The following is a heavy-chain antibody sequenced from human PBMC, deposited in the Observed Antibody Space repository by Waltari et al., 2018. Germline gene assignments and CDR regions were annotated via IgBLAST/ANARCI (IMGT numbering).Heavy chain of an antibody. CDR1: GGSISSSSYY. D-gene: IGHD4-17*01. CDR2: IYYSGST. Sequence: QLQLQESGPGLVKPSETLSLTCTVSGGSISSSSYYWGWLRQPPGKGLEWIGSIYYSGSTYYNPSLKSRVTISVDTSKNQFSLKLSSVTAADTAVYYCARRDGTVTTQWGQGTLVTVSS. CDR3: ARRDGTVTTQ. V-gene: IGHV4-39*07. J-gene: IGHJ4*02.